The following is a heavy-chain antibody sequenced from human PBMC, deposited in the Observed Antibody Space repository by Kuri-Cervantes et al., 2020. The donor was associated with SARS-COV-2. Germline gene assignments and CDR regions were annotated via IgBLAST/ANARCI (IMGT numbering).Heavy chain of an antibody. CDR1: GGSFGGYY. Sequence: SQTLSLTRAVYGGSFGGYYWSWIRQPPGKGLEWIGEINHSGSTNYNPSLKSRVTISVDTSKNQFSLKLSSVTAADTAVYYCARVRTIFGVVITPYYFDYWGQGTLVTVSS. J-gene: IGHJ4*02. D-gene: IGHD3-3*01. V-gene: IGHV4-34*01. CDR3: ARVRTIFGVVITPYYFDY. CDR2: INHSGST.